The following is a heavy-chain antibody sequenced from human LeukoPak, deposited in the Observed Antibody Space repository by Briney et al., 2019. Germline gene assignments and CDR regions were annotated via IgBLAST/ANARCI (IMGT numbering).Heavy chain of an antibody. CDR2: FRGKVNSYTK. CDR1: GLIFWDHN. V-gene: IGHV3-72*01. J-gene: IGHJ4*02. Sequence: RSGGALRLSCPPPGLIFWDHNIHWIPQAPGKGLEWISHFRGKVNSYTKDHAGSVRDRLTISRDESKSSVFMQRKSRKPEGTAVYYCVWGDAFCSSDCISDWGQGTLVTVS. CDR3: VWGDAFCSSDCISD. D-gene: IGHD2-21*02.